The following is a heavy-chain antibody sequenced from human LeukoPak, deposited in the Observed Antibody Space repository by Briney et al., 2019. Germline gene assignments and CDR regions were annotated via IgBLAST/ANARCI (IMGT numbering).Heavy chain of an antibody. D-gene: IGHD1-7*01. CDR1: GGSISFYH. Sequence: PSETLSLTCTVSGGSISFYHWSWIRQAPGKGLEWIGYIYYSGRTNYNPSLQSRITISVDASKNQFSLKLSSVTAADTAVYYCAREGTSYSYYGMDVWGQGTTVTVSS. V-gene: IGHV4-59*01. J-gene: IGHJ6*02. CDR3: AREGTSYSYYGMDV. CDR2: IYYSGRT.